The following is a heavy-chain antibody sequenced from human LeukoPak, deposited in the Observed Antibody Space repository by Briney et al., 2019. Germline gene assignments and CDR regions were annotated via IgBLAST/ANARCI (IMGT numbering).Heavy chain of an antibody. CDR3: ARAQVYYDSSGYYYVY. J-gene: IGHJ4*02. D-gene: IGHD3-22*01. CDR2: INSDGSST. Sequence: GGSLRLSCAASGFTFSSHWMHWVRQAPGKGLVWVSRINSDGSSTSYADSVKGRFTISRDNAKNTLYLQMNSLRAEDTAVYYCARAQVYYDSSGYYYVYWGQGTLVTVSS. V-gene: IGHV3-74*01. CDR1: GFTFSSHW.